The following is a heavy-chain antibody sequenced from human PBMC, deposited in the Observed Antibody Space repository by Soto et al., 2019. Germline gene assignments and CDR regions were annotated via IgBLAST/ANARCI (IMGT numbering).Heavy chain of an antibody. J-gene: IGHJ4*02. CDR2: INPNSGGT. CDR3: AISRVGATVAPERKFDD. V-gene: IGHV1-2*04. CDR1: GYTFTGYY. D-gene: IGHD1-26*01. Sequence: ASVKVSCKASGYTFTGYYMHWVRQAPGQGLERMGWINPNSGGTNYAQKFQGWVTMTRDTSISTAYTELSTLRSHVTAVYYCAISRVGATVAPERKFDDWGQGTLVSVSS.